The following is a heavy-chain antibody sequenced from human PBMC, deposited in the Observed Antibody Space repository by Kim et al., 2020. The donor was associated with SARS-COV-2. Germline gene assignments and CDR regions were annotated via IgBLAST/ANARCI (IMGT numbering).Heavy chain of an antibody. D-gene: IGHD2-15*01. CDR3: TRLRGRWLQFKNSHLDY. CDR2: IYPDDSDT. Sequence: GESLKISCEASGYNFNNHWIGWVRQMPGKGLEWMGIIYPDDSDTRYSPSFQGQITISADKSISTAFLQWNSLKASDTAIYYCTRLRGRWLQFKNSHLDYW. CDR1: GYNFNNHW. J-gene: IGHJ4*01. V-gene: IGHV5-51*01.